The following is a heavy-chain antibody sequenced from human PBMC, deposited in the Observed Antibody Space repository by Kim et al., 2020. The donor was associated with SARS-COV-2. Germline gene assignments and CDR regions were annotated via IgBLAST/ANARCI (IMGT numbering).Heavy chain of an antibody. D-gene: IGHD2-15*01. CDR1: GFTFSSYG. CDR3: ARDFLAATLDY. J-gene: IGHJ4*02. Sequence: GGSLRLSCAASGFTFSSYGMHWVRQAPGKGLEWVAVIWYDGSNKYYADSVKGRFTISRDNSKNTLYLQMNSLRAEDTAVYYCARDFLAATLDYWGKGTLVTVSS. V-gene: IGHV3-33*01. CDR2: IWYDGSNK.